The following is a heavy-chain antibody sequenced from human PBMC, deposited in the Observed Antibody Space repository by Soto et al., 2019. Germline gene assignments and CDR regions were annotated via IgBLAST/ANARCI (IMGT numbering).Heavy chain of an antibody. CDR2: IYYSGST. CDR3: ARAPGSSWKSNWFDP. V-gene: IGHV4-59*01. Sequence: SETLSLTCTVSGGSISSYYWSWIRQPPGKGLEWIGYIYYSGSTNYNPSLKSRVTISVDTSKNQFSLKLSSVTAADTAVYYCARAPGSSWKSNWFDPWGQGTLVTVSS. D-gene: IGHD6-13*01. J-gene: IGHJ5*02. CDR1: GGSISSYY.